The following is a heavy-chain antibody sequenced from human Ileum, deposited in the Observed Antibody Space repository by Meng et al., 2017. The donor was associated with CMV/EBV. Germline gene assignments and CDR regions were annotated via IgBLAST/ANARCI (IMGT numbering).Heavy chain of an antibody. J-gene: IGHJ6*02. D-gene: IGHD3-22*01. CDR2: IDWNDDI. CDR1: GFSLITYGMR. V-gene: IGHV2-70D*14. Sequence: SGPTLVKPTQTLSLTCTCSGFSLITYGMRVGWIRQPPGKALEWLARIDWNDDIFYTASLTTRLTISKDTSKNQVVLTMTNMDPVDTATYYCARILDRMGYLDDWGQGTTVTVSS. CDR3: ARILDRMGYLDD.